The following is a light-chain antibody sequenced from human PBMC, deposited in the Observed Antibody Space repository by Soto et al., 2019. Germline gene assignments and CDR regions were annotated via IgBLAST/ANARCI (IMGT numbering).Light chain of an antibody. CDR3: CSYVGSYTSYV. V-gene: IGLV2-11*01. CDR1: SSDVDTYNF. CDR2: DVT. Sequence: QSVLTQPRSVSGSPGQSVTTSCTGTSSDVDTYNFVSWYQQHPGKAPKFMIYDVTKRPSGVPDRFSGSKSGNTASLTISGLQAEDEADYYCCSYVGSYTSYVFGTGTKSPS. J-gene: IGLJ1*01.